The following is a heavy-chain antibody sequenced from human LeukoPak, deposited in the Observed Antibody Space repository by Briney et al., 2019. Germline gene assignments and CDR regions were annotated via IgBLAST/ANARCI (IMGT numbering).Heavy chain of an antibody. CDR2: IKQDGSEK. CDR1: GFIFNSYW. Sequence: PGGSLRLSCAASGFIFNSYWMSWVRQAPGKGLEWVANIKQDGSEKYYVDSVKGRFTISRDNAKNSLFLQMNSLRAEDTAAYYCARHVRFEGVDYWGQGTLVTVSS. CDR3: ARHVRFEGVDY. V-gene: IGHV3-7*01. J-gene: IGHJ4*02. D-gene: IGHD3-3*01.